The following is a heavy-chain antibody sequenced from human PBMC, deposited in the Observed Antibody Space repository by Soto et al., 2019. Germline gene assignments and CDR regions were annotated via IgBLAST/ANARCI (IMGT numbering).Heavy chain of an antibody. CDR3: ARAFQYYDASGYAD. J-gene: IGHJ4*02. CDR1: GYSFATSG. CDR2: ISVYNGNT. D-gene: IGHD3-22*01. Sequence: QVKLVQSGTEVKKPGASIKVSCKASGYSFATSGMTWVRQAPGQGLEWMGWISVYNGNTNYYQNLHDKGPMTTHTSTNTAYLEVTNLRSDDTAVYYCARAFQYYDASGYADWAQGTLVTVSS. V-gene: IGHV1-18*01.